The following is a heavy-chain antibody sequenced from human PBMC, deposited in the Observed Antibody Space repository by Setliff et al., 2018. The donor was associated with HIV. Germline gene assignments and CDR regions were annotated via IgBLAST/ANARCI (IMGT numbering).Heavy chain of an antibody. CDR2: IYYSGST. CDR1: GGSINSGGFY. Sequence: SETLSLTCTVSGGSINSGGFYWTWIRQHPKKGLEWIGYIYYSGSTYYNPSLKSRVTISVDTSKNQFSLKLTSVTAADTAVYYCARDSRHDTSGYYYFDFWGQGTLVTVSS. V-gene: IGHV4-31*03. J-gene: IGHJ4*02. D-gene: IGHD3-22*01. CDR3: ARDSRHDTSGYYYFDF.